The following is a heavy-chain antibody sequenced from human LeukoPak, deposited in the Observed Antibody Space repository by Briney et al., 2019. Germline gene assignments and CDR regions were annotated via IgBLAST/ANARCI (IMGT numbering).Heavy chain of an antibody. CDR1: GFTFSGSA. CDR3: TRHVDQPNGGSIVGAIQSLMMPYYYYMDV. Sequence: GGSLRLSCAASGFTFSGSAMHWVRQASGKGLEWVGRIRSKANSYATAYAASVKGRFAISRDDSKNTAYLQMNSLKTEDTAVYYCTRHVDQPNGGSIVGAIQSLMMPYYYYMDVWGKGTTVTISS. CDR2: IRSKANSYAT. J-gene: IGHJ6*03. V-gene: IGHV3-73*01. D-gene: IGHD1-26*01.